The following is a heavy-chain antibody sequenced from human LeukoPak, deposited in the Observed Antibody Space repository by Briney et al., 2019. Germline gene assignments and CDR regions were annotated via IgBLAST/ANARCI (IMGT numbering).Heavy chain of an antibody. CDR3: ARLRRSRLAEFDY. V-gene: IGHV4-59*08. D-gene: IGHD3-3*02. J-gene: IGHJ4*02. CDR2: ISYSGTT. CDR1: GVSISRYY. Sequence: SETLSLTCTASGVSISRYYWSWIRQPPGKGLEWIGYISYSGTTNYNPSLKRRVTISVDTSKNQFSLKLSSLTAADTAVYYCARLRRSRLAEFDYWGQGTLVTVSS.